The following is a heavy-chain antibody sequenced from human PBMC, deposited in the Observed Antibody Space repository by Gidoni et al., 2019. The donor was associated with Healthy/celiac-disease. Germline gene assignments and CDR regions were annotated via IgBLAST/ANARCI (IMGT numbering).Heavy chain of an antibody. Sequence: QLQLQESGPGLVKPSETLSLTCPVSGGSISSSSYYWGWIRQPPGKGLEWIGSIYYSGSTYYNPSLKSRVTISVDTSKNQFSLKLSSVTAADTAVYYCARRAYYYDSSGYPAAYNWFDPWGQGTLVTVSS. CDR1: GGSISSSSYY. D-gene: IGHD3-22*01. CDR3: ARRAYYYDSSGYPAAYNWFDP. V-gene: IGHV4-39*01. J-gene: IGHJ5*02. CDR2: IYYSGST.